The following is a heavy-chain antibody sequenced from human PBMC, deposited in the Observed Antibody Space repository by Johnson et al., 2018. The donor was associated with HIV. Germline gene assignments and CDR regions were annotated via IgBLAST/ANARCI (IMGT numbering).Heavy chain of an antibody. CDR1: GFTFSSYG. J-gene: IGHJ3*02. CDR3: PAGEQWLVQDAFDI. CDR2: IPYAGSTT. V-gene: IGHV3-30*03. D-gene: IGHD6-19*01. Sequence: QVQLVESGGGVVQPGRSLRLSCAASGFTFSSYGMHWVRKAPGKGLERVAVIPYAGSTTSSADSVKCHCTISRDKSKITLYLQMNSQKTEDTDVYYCPAGEQWLVQDAFDIWGQGTMVTVSA.